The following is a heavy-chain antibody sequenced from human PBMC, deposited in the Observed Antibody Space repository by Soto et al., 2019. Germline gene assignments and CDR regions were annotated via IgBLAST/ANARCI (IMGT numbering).Heavy chain of an antibody. CDR2: VFGNGAGTP. CDR3: ARDLPPYDRHRQSAGAFED. V-gene: IGHV4-4*07. CDR1: GSSFTGDY. J-gene: IGHJ4*02. Sequence: QVQLQESGPGVVRPSETLSLTCSVSGSSFTGDYWSWIRQPAGKGLEWIGRVFGNGAGTPIYNSALKNRVTMSVDSSKTQFSLKLTSVTAADTALYYCARDLPPYDRHRQSAGAFEDWGQGTLVTVSS. D-gene: IGHD3-22*01.